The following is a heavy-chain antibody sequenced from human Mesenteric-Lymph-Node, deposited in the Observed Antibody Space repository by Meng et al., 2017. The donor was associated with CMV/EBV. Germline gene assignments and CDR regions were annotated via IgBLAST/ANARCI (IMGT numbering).Heavy chain of an antibody. V-gene: IGHV3-21*01. CDR2: ISSSSSYI. J-gene: IGHJ4*02. Sequence: GGSLRLSCAASGFTFSSYSMNWVRQAPGKGLEWVSSISSSSSYIYYADSVKGRFTISRDNAKNSLYLQMNSLRAEDTAVYYCARDPLGRRYFDYWGQGTLVTVSS. CDR3: ARDPLGRRYFDY. CDR1: GFTFSSYS. D-gene: IGHD7-27*01.